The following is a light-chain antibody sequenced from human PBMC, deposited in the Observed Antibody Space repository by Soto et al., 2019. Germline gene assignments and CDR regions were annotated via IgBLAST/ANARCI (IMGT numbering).Light chain of an antibody. CDR3: QQSHSTPVT. V-gene: IGKV1-39*01. J-gene: IGKJ2*01. CDR2: ASS. CDR1: QSIRTY. Sequence: DIQMTQSPSSLSASVGDRVTITCRASQSIRTYLNWYQQRPGKAPKLLIYASSSLQSGVPSRFSGSGSGTDFTLTISSLQPEDFATYYCQQSHSTPVTFGQGTKLEIK.